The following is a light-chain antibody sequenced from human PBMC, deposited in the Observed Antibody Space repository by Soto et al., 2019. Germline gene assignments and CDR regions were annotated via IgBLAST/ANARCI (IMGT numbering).Light chain of an antibody. Sequence: EFVFTQSPVTPSLSPGERATLSWRASQTVRNNYLAWYQQKPGQAPRLLIYDASSRATGIPDRFSGGGSGTDFTLTISRLEPEDFAVYYCQQYGSSPPITFGQGTRLEIK. J-gene: IGKJ5*01. V-gene: IGKV3-20*01. CDR2: DAS. CDR1: QTVRNNY. CDR3: QQYGSSPPIT.